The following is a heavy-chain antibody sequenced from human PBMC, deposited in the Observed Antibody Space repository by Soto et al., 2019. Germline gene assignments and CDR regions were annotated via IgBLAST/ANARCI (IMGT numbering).Heavy chain of an antibody. D-gene: IGHD3-3*01. CDR1: SGSINTYY. V-gene: IGHV4-59*08. CDR3: ARHHHYDFWSGYTGADY. Sequence: SETLYLTSTVSSGSINTYYWTWIRQPPEKELEWIGYIYYSGSTNYNPSLKSRVTISIDTSKNQFSLKLSSVTAADTVVYYCARHHHYDFWSGYTGADYWGQGTLVTVSS. J-gene: IGHJ4*02. CDR2: IYYSGST.